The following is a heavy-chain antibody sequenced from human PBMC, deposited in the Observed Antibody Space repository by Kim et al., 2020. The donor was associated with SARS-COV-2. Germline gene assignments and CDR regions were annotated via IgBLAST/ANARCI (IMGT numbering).Heavy chain of an antibody. CDR2: INHSGST. CDR1: GGSFSGYY. J-gene: IGHJ4*02. D-gene: IGHD2-15*01. V-gene: IGHV4-34*01. CDR3: ARGVVVASAYYFDY. Sequence: SETLSLTCAVYGGSFSGYYWSWIRQPPGKGLEWIGEINHSGSTNYNPSLKSRVTISVDTSKNQFSLKLSSVTAADTAVYYCARGVVVASAYYFDYWGQGTLVTVSS.